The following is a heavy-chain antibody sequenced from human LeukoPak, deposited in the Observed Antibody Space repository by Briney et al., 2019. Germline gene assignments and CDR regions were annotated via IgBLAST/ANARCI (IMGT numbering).Heavy chain of an antibody. CDR3: TRDLDSYDSSGYYPFDY. CDR1: GFTFGDHA. Sequence: GSLRLSCTASGFTFGDHAMSWVRQAPGKGLEWVGFIRSKAYGGTTEYAASVKGRFTISRDDSKSIAYLQMNSLKTEDTAVYYCTRDLDSYDSSGYYPFDYWGQGTLVTVSS. V-gene: IGHV3-49*04. J-gene: IGHJ4*02. D-gene: IGHD3-22*01. CDR2: IRSKAYGGTT.